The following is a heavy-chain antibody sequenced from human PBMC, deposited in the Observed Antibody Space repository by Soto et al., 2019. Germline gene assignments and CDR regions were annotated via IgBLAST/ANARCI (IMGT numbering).Heavy chain of an antibody. CDR2: IIPVFGTA. Sequence: SVKVSFKVSGGTFSSYAISWVRQAPGQGLEWMGGIIPVFGTANYAQKFQGRVTITAAESTSTAYMDLSSLRSEDTAVYYCATPKGYFDSSGFDAFDFWGQGTVVTVSS. J-gene: IGHJ3*01. V-gene: IGHV1-69*13. CDR3: ATPKGYFDSSGFDAFDF. D-gene: IGHD3-22*01. CDR1: GGTFSSYA.